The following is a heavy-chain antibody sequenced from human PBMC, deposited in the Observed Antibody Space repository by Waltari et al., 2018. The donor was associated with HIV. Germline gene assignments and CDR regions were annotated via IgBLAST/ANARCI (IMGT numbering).Heavy chain of an antibody. D-gene: IGHD2-8*01. V-gene: IGHV5-51*01. CDR3: ATTANYRMDV. J-gene: IGHJ6*02. CDR2: SYPGGSDI. Sequence: EVQLVQSGAEVKRPGEPLKISCEGSGYKLGAYWIAWVRQMPGKGLEWMGLSYPGGSDIRYSPSFQGQVTISADTSTNTAYLQWSSLKASDTAIYYCATTANYRMDVWGQVTTVTVSS. CDR1: GYKLGAYW.